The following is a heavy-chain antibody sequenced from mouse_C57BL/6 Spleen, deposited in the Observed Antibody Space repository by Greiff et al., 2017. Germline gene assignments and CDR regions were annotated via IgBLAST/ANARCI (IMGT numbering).Heavy chain of an antibody. CDR3: ARNRDDPYWYFDV. J-gene: IGHJ1*03. D-gene: IGHD2-3*01. Sequence: VKLVESGPGLVQPSQCLSITCTVSGFSFTSYGVHWVRQSPGKGLEWLGVIWSGGSTDYNAAFISRLSISKDNSKSQVFFKMNSLQADDTAIYYCARNRDDPYWYFDVWGTGTTVTVSS. CDR1: GFSFTSYG. CDR2: IWSGGST. V-gene: IGHV2-2*01.